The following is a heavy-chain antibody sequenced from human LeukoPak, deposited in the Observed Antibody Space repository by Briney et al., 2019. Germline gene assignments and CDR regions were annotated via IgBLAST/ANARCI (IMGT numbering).Heavy chain of an antibody. CDR2: ISYDGSNK. D-gene: IGHD3-16*01. CDR3: GRDWGLGAAFDI. CDR1: GFTFSSYG. V-gene: IGHV3-33*08. Sequence: PGRSLRLSCAASGFTFSSYGMHWVRQAPGKGLEWVAVISYDGSNKYYADSVKGRFTISRDNAKNTLYLQMNSLRAEDTAVYYCGRDWGLGAAFDIWGQGTMVTVSS. J-gene: IGHJ3*02.